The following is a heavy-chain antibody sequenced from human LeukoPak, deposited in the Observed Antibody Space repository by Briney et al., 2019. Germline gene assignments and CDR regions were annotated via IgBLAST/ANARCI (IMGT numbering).Heavy chain of an antibody. CDR1: GFTFSSYS. J-gene: IGHJ1*01. D-gene: IGHD3-22*01. Sequence: GGSLRLSCAASGFTFSSYSMNWVRQAPGKGLEWVSSISSSSSYIYYADSVKGRFAISRDNAKNSLYLQMNSLRAEDTAVYYCARGYDSSGYSSLHHWGQGTLVTVSS. CDR3: ARGYDSSGYSSLHH. V-gene: IGHV3-21*01. CDR2: ISSSSSYI.